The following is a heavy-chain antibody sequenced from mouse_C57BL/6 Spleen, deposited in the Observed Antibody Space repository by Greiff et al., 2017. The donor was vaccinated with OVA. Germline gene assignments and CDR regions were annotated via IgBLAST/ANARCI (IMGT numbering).Heavy chain of an antibody. V-gene: IGHV1-26*01. CDR3: ARWAVYAMDY. Sequence: EVQLQQSGPELVKPGASVKISCKASGYTFTDYYMNWVKQSHGKSLEWIGDMTHNKGGKRQNQKFKGKATLTVDKSSSTAYMELRSLTSEDSAVYYCARWAVYAMDYWGQGTSVTVSS. D-gene: IGHD1-1*01. J-gene: IGHJ4*01. CDR1: GYTFTDYY. CDR2: MTHNKGGK.